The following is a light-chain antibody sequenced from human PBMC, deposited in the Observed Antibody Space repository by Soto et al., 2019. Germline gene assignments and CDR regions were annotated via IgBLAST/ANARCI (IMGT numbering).Light chain of an antibody. V-gene: IGKV1-5*01. CDR2: DAS. CDR3: QHYSTVWA. Sequence: IQLTQSPSTLSVYVGDRVTITFLASQGVSTWLAWYQRKPGKAPKLLIFDASSLESGVPSRFSGSGSGTEFTLTISSLQPDDFATYYCQHYSTVWAFGQGTKVDIK. CDR1: QGVSTW. J-gene: IGKJ1*01.